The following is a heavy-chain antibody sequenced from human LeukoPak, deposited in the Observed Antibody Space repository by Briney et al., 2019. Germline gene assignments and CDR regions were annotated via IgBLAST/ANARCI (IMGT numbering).Heavy chain of an antibody. CDR2: IDPSDSYT. CDR3: ARYYYGSGSEFRYYFDY. J-gene: IGHJ4*02. D-gene: IGHD3-10*01. Sequence: AGESLQISCKGSGSSFTSYWISWGRQLPGKGLEWMGRIDPSDSYTNYSPSFQGHVTISADKSISTAYLQWSSLKASDTAMYYCARYYYGSGSEFRYYFDYWGQGTLVTVSS. CDR1: GSSFTSYW. V-gene: IGHV5-10-1*01.